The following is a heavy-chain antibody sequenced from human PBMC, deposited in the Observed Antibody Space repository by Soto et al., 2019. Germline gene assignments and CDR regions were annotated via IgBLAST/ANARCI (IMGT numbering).Heavy chain of an antibody. CDR1: CGSFSGYY. D-gene: IGHD3-10*01. J-gene: IGHJ6*02. CDR3: ARGLLWFGESPGYYYYGMDV. CDR2: INHSGST. V-gene: IGHV4-34*01. Sequence: SETLSLTCAVYCGSFSGYYWSWIRQPPGKGLEWIGEINHSGSTNYNPSLKSRVTISVDTSKNQFSLKLSSVAAADTAVYYCARGLLWFGESPGYYYYGMDVWGQGTTVTV.